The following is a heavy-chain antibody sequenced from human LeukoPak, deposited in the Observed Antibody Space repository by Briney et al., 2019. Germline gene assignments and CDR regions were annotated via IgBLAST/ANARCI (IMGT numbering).Heavy chain of an antibody. J-gene: IGHJ5*02. Sequence: GGSLRLSCAGSGFTFSSYWMNWVRQAPGKGLEWVSSISSGSSFMYYADSVKGRFTISRDNAKNSLYLQMNSLRAKDTALYYCARDYYDSSGSSWFDPWGQGTLVTVSS. CDR1: GFTFSSYW. CDR2: ISSGSSFM. D-gene: IGHD3-22*01. V-gene: IGHV3-21*01. CDR3: ARDYYDSSGSSWFDP.